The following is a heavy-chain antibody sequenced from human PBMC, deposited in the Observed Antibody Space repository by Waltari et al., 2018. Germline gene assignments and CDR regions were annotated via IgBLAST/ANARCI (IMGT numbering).Heavy chain of an antibody. D-gene: IGHD6-19*01. CDR3: ARGRVPEISSGWGNPFDI. CDR2: INPANGDT. V-gene: IGHV1-3*03. CDR1: GYTFTSFP. Sequence: QVQLVQSGAEVKKPGASVKVSCKASGYTFTSFPMHWVRQAPGQRLEWMGWINPANGDTKYSPDFQGRVTIVIDTSASTSYMELNSLRSEDMAVYYCARGRVPEISSGWGNPFDIWGQGTMVTVSS. J-gene: IGHJ3*02.